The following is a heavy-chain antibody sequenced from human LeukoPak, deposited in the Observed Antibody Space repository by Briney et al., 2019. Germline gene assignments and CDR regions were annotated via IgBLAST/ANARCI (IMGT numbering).Heavy chain of an antibody. CDR1: GFTFSSYS. Sequence: GSLRLSCAASGFTFSSYSMNWVRQAPGKGLEWVSSISSSSSYIYYADSVKGRFTISRDNAKNSLYLQMNSLRAEDTAVYYCARDRCSGGSCYNNWFDPWGQGTLVTVSS. J-gene: IGHJ5*02. V-gene: IGHV3-21*01. CDR2: ISSSSSYI. CDR3: ARDRCSGGSCYNNWFDP. D-gene: IGHD2-15*01.